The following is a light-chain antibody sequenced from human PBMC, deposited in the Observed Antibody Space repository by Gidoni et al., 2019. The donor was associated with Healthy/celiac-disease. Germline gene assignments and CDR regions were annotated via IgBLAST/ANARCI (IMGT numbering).Light chain of an antibody. CDR1: QSVSSSY. V-gene: IGKV3D-20*01. CDR3: QQYGSSPIT. Sequence: IVLTQSPATLSLSPGERATLSCGASQSVSSSYLAWYQQKPGLAPRLLIYDASSRATGIPDRFSGSGSGTYFTRTISRLEPEDFALYYCQQYGSSPITFGQGTRLEIK. CDR2: DAS. J-gene: IGKJ5*01.